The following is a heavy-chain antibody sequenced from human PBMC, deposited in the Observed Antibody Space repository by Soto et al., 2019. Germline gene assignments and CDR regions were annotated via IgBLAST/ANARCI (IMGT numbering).Heavy chain of an antibody. D-gene: IGHD3-10*01. CDR3: ARGGRGYYGSGSYYKLDY. Sequence: SETLSLTCAVYGGSFSGYYWSWIRQPPGKGLEWIGEINHSGSTNYNPSLKSRVTISVDTSKNQFSLKLSSVTAADTAAYYCARGGRGYYGSGSYYKLDYWGQGTLVTVSS. CDR2: INHSGST. J-gene: IGHJ4*02. V-gene: IGHV4-34*01. CDR1: GGSFSGYY.